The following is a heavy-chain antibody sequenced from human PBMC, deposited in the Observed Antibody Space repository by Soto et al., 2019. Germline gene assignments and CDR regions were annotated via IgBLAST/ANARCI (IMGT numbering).Heavy chain of an antibody. J-gene: IGHJ4*02. Sequence: QVQLVESGGGVVQPGRSLRLSCAASGFTFSGYGMHWVRQAPGKGLDWVAAISYDASTKHYADSVKGRFTISRDNSKNTLDLQMNSLSAEDTAVYYCAKDRVSEHSSGWPQGHWGQGTLVTVSS. V-gene: IGHV3-30*18. CDR1: GFTFSGYG. CDR3: AKDRVSEHSSGWPQGH. CDR2: ISYDASTK. D-gene: IGHD6-19*01.